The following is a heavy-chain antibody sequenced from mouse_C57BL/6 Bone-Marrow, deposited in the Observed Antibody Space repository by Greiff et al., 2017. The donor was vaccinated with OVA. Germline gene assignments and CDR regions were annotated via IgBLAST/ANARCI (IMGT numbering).Heavy chain of an antibody. Sequence: VQLQQSGPELVKPGASVKISCKASGYAFSSSWMNWVKQRPGKGLEWIGRIYPGDGDTNYNGKFKGKATLTADKSSSTAYMQLSSLTSEDSAVYFCARAGVYYSNFDYAMDYWGQGTSVTVSS. D-gene: IGHD2-5*01. V-gene: IGHV1-82*01. CDR2: IYPGDGDT. CDR1: GYAFSSSW. CDR3: ARAGVYYSNFDYAMDY. J-gene: IGHJ4*01.